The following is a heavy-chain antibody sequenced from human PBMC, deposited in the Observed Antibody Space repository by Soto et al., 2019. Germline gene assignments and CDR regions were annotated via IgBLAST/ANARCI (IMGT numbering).Heavy chain of an antibody. CDR1: GFTFSNYW. CDR2: LNSDGRST. J-gene: IGHJ4*02. CDR3: ARGAAGSGSGSFDY. Sequence: EVQLVESGGGLVQPGGSLRLSCAASGFTFSNYWIHWVRQAPGKGLVWVSRLNSDGRSTNYADSVKGRFTLSRDNAKNTLYLQMNSLRAEDTAVYYWARGAAGSGSGSFDYWGQGTLVTVSS. V-gene: IGHV3-74*01. D-gene: IGHD3-10*01.